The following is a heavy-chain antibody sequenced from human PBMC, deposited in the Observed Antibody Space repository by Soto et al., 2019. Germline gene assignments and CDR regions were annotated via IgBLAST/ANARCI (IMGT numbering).Heavy chain of an antibody. J-gene: IGHJ4*02. CDR2: IYPGDSDT. D-gene: IGHD3-3*01. CDR1: GYSFTSYW. CDR3: ARRVDFWSGYYNDYFDY. V-gene: IGHV5-51*01. Sequence: GESLKISCKGSGYSFTSYWIGWVRQMPGKGLEWMGIIYPGDSDTRYSPSFQGQVTISADKSISTAYLQWSSLKASDTAMYYCARRVDFWSGYYNDYFDYWGQGTLVTVS.